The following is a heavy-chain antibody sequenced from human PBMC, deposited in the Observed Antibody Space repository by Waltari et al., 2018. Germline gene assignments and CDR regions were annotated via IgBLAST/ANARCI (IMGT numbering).Heavy chain of an antibody. Sequence: EVQLVESGGGLVQPGGSLRLYCAASGFTFSSYAMIWVRQAQGKGLEWVSAMSGSGGSTYYADSVKGRFTISRDNSKNTLYLQMNSLRAEDTAVYYCAKHSLGATDAFDIWGQGTMVTVSS. J-gene: IGHJ3*02. CDR1: GFTFSSYA. V-gene: IGHV3-23*04. D-gene: IGHD1-26*01. CDR3: AKHSLGATDAFDI. CDR2: MSGSGGST.